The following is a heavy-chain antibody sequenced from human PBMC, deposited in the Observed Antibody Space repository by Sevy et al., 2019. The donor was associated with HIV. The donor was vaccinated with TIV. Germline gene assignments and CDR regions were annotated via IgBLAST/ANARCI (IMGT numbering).Heavy chain of an antibody. CDR3: ASHYYDSTGYYYPLDY. J-gene: IGHJ4*02. CDR1: GFSFSNYA. V-gene: IGHV3-30*04. Sequence: GGSLRLSCTASGFSFSNYAMYWVRQAPGEGLEWVAVISTDGNIKDYADSVKGRFTISRDNFKNTLYLQMNSLRAEDSSGYYCASHYYDSTGYYYPLDYWGLGTLVTVSS. D-gene: IGHD3-22*01. CDR2: ISTDGNIK.